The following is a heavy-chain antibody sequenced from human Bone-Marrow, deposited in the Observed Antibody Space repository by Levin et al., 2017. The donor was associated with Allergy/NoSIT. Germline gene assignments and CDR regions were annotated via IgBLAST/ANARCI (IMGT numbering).Heavy chain of an antibody. CDR3: ATRGLTTENDN. J-gene: IGHJ4*02. V-gene: IGHV1-18*01. D-gene: IGHD4/OR15-4a*01. CDR2: ISAFNGNT. Sequence: GESLKISCKTSGYTFTNYGISWVRQAHGQGLEWMGWISAFNGNTMYAQRFEGRVIMTTDTSTNTAYMELRNLRSDDTAVYYCATRGLTTENDNWGQGTQVTVSS. CDR1: GYTFTNYG.